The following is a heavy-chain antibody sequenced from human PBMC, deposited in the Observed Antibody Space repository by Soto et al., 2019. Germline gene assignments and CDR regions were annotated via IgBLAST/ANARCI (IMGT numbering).Heavy chain of an antibody. D-gene: IGHD1-26*01. CDR3: ARYTGSNSLFDS. CDR2: INPKSGYT. V-gene: IGHV1-2*02. Sequence: QVQLVQSGAEVKKPGASVSVSCKASGYTFTGDCLHRVRQAPGQGLEWMAWINPKSGYTKSAQKFQARVTLTRDTSISTAYMELRSLRSEDTAVYFCARYTGSNSLFDSWGQGTLVTVSS. CDR1: GYTFTGDC. J-gene: IGHJ4*02.